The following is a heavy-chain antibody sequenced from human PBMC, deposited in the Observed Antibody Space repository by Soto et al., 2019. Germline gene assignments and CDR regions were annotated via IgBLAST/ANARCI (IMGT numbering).Heavy chain of an antibody. Sequence: ASVKVSCKASGGTFSSYTISWVRQAPGQGLEWMGRIIPILGIANYAQKFQGRVTITADKSTSTAYMELSSLRSEDTAVYYCARVGSMEDSSWYLPFDYWGQGTLVTVSS. CDR3: ARVGSMEDSSWYLPFDY. CDR2: IIPILGIA. CDR1: GGTFSSYT. J-gene: IGHJ4*02. D-gene: IGHD6-13*01. V-gene: IGHV1-69*02.